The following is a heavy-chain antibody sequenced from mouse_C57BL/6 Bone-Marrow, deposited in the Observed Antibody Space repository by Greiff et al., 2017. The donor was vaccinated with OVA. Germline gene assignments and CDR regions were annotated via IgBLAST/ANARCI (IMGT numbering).Heavy chain of an antibody. D-gene: IGHD2-4*01. CDR2: INPNNGGT. V-gene: IGHV1-22*01. CDR3: ARKNLGLRIDY. J-gene: IGHJ2*01. Sequence: DVKLQESGPELVKPGASVKMSCKASGYTFTDYNMHWVKQSHGKSLEWIGYINPNNGGTSYNQKFKGKATLTVNKSSSTAYMELRSLTSEDSAVYYCARKNLGLRIDYWGQGTTLTVSS. CDR1: GYTFTDYN.